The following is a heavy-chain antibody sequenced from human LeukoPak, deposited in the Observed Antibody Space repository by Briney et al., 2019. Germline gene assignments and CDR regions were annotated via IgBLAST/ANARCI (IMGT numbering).Heavy chain of an antibody. D-gene: IGHD1-26*01. Sequence: ASVKVSCKASGYTFTSYGISWVRQAPGQGLEWMGWINPNSGGTNYAQKFQGRVTMTRDTSISTAYMELSRLRSDDTAVYYCATPGGWELLGYWGQGTLVTVSS. V-gene: IGHV1-2*02. CDR2: INPNSGGT. CDR3: ATPGGWELLGY. J-gene: IGHJ4*02. CDR1: GYTFTSYG.